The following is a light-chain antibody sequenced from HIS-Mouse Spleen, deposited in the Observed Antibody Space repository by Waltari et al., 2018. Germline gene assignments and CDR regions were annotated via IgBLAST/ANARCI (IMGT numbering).Light chain of an antibody. Sequence: SYELTQPPSVSVSPGHTARITCSGDALPKKYAYWYQKKSGQAPVLVIYEDSKRPSGTPERFSGSISGTMATLTISGAQVEDEADYYCYSTDSSGNHRVFGGGTKLTVL. CDR2: EDS. CDR1: ALPKKY. J-gene: IGLJ2*01. CDR3: YSTDSSGNHRV. V-gene: IGLV3-10*01.